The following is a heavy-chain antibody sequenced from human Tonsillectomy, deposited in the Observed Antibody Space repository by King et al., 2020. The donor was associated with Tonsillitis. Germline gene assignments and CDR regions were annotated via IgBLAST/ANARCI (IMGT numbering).Heavy chain of an antibody. CDR1: GGSISSSSYY. V-gene: IGHV4-39*01. D-gene: IGHD4-11*01. Sequence: LQLQESGPGLVKPSETLSLTCTVSGGSISSSSYYWGWIRQPPGKGLEWIGSIYYSGSTYYNPSLKSRVTISVDTSKNEFSLKLSSVTAAGTAVYYCARHPPIGRLPTDYWGQGTLVTVSS. CDR2: IYYSGST. CDR3: ARHPPIGRLPTDY. J-gene: IGHJ4*02.